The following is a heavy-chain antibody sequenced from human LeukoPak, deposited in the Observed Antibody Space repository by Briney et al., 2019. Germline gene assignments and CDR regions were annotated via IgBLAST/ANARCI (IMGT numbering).Heavy chain of an antibody. CDR1: GYSFTGYW. D-gene: IGHD3-3*01. CDR3: ARHKGYDFWSGYTFDAFDI. CDR2: IYPGDSDT. V-gene: IGHV5-51*01. J-gene: IGHJ3*02. Sequence: GESLKISCKGSGYSFTGYWIGWVRQMPGKGLEWMGIIYPGDSDTRYSPSFQGQVTISADKSITTAYLLWSTLKASDTAMYYCARHKGYDFWSGYTFDAFDIWGQGTMVTVSS.